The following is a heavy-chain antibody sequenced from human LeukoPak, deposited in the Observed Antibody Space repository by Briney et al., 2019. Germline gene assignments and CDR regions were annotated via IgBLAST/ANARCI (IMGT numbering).Heavy chain of an antibody. V-gene: IGHV1-46*01. CDR2: INPSGGST. D-gene: IGHD6-19*01. Sequence: ASVKVSCKASGYTFTSYYMHWVRQAPGQGLEWMGVINPSGGSTSYAQKFQGRVTMTRDTSTSTVYMELSSLRSEDTAVYYCARNYSSGWPFDYWGQGALVTVSS. CDR3: ARNYSSGWPFDY. CDR1: GYTFTSYY. J-gene: IGHJ4*02.